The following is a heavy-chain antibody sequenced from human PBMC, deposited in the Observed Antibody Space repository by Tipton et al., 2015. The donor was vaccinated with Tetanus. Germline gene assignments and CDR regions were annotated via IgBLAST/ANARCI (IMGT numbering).Heavy chain of an antibody. J-gene: IGHJ4*02. CDR1: GGSISGSY. CDR2: VYYNGNT. D-gene: IGHD2-2*01. CDR3: AKEVPAAGHFDS. Sequence: TLSLTCTVSGGSISGSYWNWIRQPPGKGLEWIGYVYYNGNTHYNPALKIRVTISVDTSKNQFSLKLSSVTAADTAIYYCAKEVPAAGHFDSWGQGTLVPVSS. V-gene: IGHV4-59*01.